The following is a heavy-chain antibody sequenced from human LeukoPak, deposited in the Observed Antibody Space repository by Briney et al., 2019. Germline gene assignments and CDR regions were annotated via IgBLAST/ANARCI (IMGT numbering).Heavy chain of an antibody. V-gene: IGHV3-21*01. Sequence: PGGSLRLSCAASGFIFSDYSMHWVRQAPGKGLEWVSSISSSGAYIFYADSVKGRFTISRDNSKNTLYLQMNSLRAEDTAVYYCAKDLYDILTGYSLDDYWGQGTLVTVSS. CDR3: AKDLYDILTGYSLDDY. CDR2: ISSSGAYI. D-gene: IGHD3-9*01. CDR1: GFIFSDYS. J-gene: IGHJ4*02.